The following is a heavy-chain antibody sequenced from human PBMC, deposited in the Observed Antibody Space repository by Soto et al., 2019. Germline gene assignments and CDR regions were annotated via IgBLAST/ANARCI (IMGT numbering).Heavy chain of an antibody. CDR1: GGSFSGYY. V-gene: IGHV4-34*01. CDR2: INHSGST. CDR3: ARLTPGTYYDFWSGYYYYGMDV. J-gene: IGHJ6*02. Sequence: PSETLSLTCAVYGGSFSGYYWSWIRQPPGKGPEWIGEINHSGSTNYNPSLKSRVTISVDTSKNQFSLKLSSVTAADTAVYYCARLTPGTYYDFWSGYYYYGMDVWGQGTTVTVSS. D-gene: IGHD3-3*01.